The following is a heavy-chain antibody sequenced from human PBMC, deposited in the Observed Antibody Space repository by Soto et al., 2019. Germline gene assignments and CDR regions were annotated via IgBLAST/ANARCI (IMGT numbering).Heavy chain of an antibody. J-gene: IGHJ6*02. V-gene: IGHV3-33*01. D-gene: IGHD3-22*01. CDR2: IWYDGSNK. CDR3: ARDDSGYSWYYYGMDV. CDR1: GFTFSSYG. Sequence: GGSLRLSCAASGFTFSSYGMHWVRQAPGKGLEWVAVIWYDGSNKYYADSVKGRFTISRDNSKNTLYLQMNSLRAEDTAVYYCARDDSGYSWYYYGMDVWGQGTTVTVSS.